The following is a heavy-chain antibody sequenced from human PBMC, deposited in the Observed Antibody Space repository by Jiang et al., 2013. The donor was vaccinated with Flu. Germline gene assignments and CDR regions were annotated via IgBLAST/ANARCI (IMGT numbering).Heavy chain of an antibody. D-gene: IGHD6-19*01. Sequence: KSRITINPDTSKNQFSLQLNSVTPEDTAVYYCARVRQWLVPGDAFDIWGQGTMVTVSS. J-gene: IGHJ3*02. CDR3: ARVRQWLVPGDAFDI. V-gene: IGHV6-1*01.